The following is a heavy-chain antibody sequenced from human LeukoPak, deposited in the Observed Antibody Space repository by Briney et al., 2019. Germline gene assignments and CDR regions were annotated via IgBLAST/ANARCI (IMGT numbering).Heavy chain of an antibody. CDR1: GFTFSSYS. CDR2: ISSSSSYI. D-gene: IGHD4-17*01. J-gene: IGHJ3*02. V-gene: IGHV3-21*01. CDR3: ARRLRIDAFDI. Sequence: GGSLRLSCAASGFTFSSYSMNWVRQPPGKGLEWVPSISSSSSYIYYADSVKGRFTISRDNAKNSLYLQMNSLRAEDTAVYYCARRLRIDAFDIWGQGTMVTVSS.